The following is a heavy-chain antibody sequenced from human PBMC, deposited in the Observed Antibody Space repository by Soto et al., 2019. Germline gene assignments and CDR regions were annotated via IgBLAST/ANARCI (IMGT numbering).Heavy chain of an antibody. J-gene: IGHJ4*02. CDR1: GFTFSSYS. CDR2: IYSGGST. Sequence: GGSLRLSCAASGFTFSSYSMNWVRQAPGKGLEWVSVIYSGGSTYYADSVKGRFTISRHNSKNTLYLQMNSLRAEDTAVYYCARDSGGDCYDYWGQGTLVTVSS. D-gene: IGHD2-15*01. V-gene: IGHV3-53*04. CDR3: ARDSGGDCYDY.